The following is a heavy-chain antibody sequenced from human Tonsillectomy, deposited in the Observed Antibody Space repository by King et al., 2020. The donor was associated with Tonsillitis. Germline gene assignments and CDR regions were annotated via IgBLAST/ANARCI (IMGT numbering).Heavy chain of an antibody. Sequence: VQLQQWGAGLLKPSETLSLACAVYGGSFSGYYWSWIRQPPGKRLEWIGEINHSGSTNYNLSLKSRVTISVDTSKNQFSLKLSSVTAADTAAYYCAKNSGWLMGAFDIWGQGTMVTVSS. CDR2: INHSGST. D-gene: IGHD6-19*01. J-gene: IGHJ3*02. CDR3: AKNSGWLMGAFDI. V-gene: IGHV4-34*01. CDR1: GGSFSGYY.